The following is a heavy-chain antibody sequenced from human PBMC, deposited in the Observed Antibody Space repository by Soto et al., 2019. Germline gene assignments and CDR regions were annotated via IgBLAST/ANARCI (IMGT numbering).Heavy chain of an antibody. CDR2: IIPIFGTA. Sequence: ASVKVSCKASGGTFSSYAISWVRQAPGQGLEWMGGIIPIFGTANYAQKFQGRVTITADESTSTAYMELSSLRSEDTAVYYCARGSPHIVVVTATPYYFDYWGQGTLVTSPQ. D-gene: IGHD2-21*02. CDR3: ARGSPHIVVVTATPYYFDY. CDR1: GGTFSSYA. J-gene: IGHJ4*02. V-gene: IGHV1-69*13.